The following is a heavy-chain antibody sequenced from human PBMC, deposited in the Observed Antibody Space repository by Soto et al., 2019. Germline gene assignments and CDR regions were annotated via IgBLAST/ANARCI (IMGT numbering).Heavy chain of an antibody. CDR2: INQSGST. J-gene: IGHJ4*02. CDR3: ARRFSGTGRYFDY. Sequence: QVRLQQWGAGLLKPSETLSLSCAVYGASFSGYYWNWIRQPPGKGLEWIGEINQSGSTNYSPSLKTRVTISVDTSKKQFSLRVSSVTAADTAVYYCARRFSGTGRYFDYWGQGTLVTVSS. V-gene: IGHV4-34*02. D-gene: IGHD1-1*01. CDR1: GASFSGYY.